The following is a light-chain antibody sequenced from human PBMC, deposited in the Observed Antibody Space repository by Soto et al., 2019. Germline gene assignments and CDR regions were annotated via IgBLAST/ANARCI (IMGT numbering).Light chain of an antibody. CDR1: QSISNW. Sequence: IQMTQSPSTLSASVGDRVTITCRASQSISNWLAWYQQKPGKAPKLLIYKASTLQSGVPSRFSGSGSGADFTLTISSLQPDDFGTYYCQQYNSYYTVGQGTKVDIK. CDR3: QQYNSYYT. V-gene: IGKV1-5*03. CDR2: KAS. J-gene: IGKJ2*01.